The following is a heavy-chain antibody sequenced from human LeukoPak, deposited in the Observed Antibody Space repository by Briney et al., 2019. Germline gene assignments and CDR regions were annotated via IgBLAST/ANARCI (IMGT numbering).Heavy chain of an antibody. CDR3: ARPSRPGYVDSFDI. J-gene: IGHJ3*02. CDR1: GGSISSYY. Sequence: PSETLSLTCTVSGGSISSYYWSWIRQPPGKGLECIGYIYYSGSTNYNPSLKSRVDISVDMSKNQFSLKLGSVTAADTAVYYCARPSRPGYVDSFDIWGQGTMVTVSS. CDR2: IYYSGST. V-gene: IGHV4-59*01. D-gene: IGHD3-9*01.